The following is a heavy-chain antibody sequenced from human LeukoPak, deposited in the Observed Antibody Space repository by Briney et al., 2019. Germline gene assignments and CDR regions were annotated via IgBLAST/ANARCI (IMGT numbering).Heavy chain of an antibody. D-gene: IGHD2-2*02. CDR1: GFTFSSYS. V-gene: IGHV3-21*01. J-gene: IGHJ4*02. Sequence: GGSLRLSYAASGFTFSSYSMNWVRQAPGKGLEWVSSISSSSSYIYYADSVKGRFTISRDNAKNSLYLQMNSLRAEDTAVYYCARDLRYCSSTSCYTGDYWGQGTLVTVSS. CDR3: ARDLRYCSSTSCYTGDY. CDR2: ISSSSSYI.